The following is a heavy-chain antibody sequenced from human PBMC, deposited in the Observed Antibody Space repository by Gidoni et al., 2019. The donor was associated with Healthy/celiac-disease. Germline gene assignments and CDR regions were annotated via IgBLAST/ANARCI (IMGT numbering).Heavy chain of an antibody. D-gene: IGHD6-13*01. Sequence: QVQLVQSGAEVKKPGSSVKVSCKASGGTFSSYAISWVRQAPGQGLEWMGGIIPIFGTANYAQKFQGRVTITADESTSTAYMELSSLRSEDTAVYYCARAGGEQLVLLHYNYDFDYWGQGTLVTVSS. CDR2: IIPIFGTA. CDR3: ARAGGEQLVLLHYNYDFDY. J-gene: IGHJ4*02. V-gene: IGHV1-69*01. CDR1: GGTFSSYA.